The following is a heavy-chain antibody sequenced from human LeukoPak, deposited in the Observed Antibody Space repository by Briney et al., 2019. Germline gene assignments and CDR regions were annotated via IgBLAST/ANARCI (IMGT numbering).Heavy chain of an antibody. D-gene: IGHD3-22*01. J-gene: IGHJ5*02. CDR3: ARGDYYDSSGYGYTDAHNWFDP. CDR2: INPNSGGT. Sequence: ASVKVSCKASGYTFTGYYMHWVRQAPGQGLEWMGWINPNSGGTNYAQKFQGRVTMTRDTSISTAYMELSRLRSDDTAVYYCARGDYYDSSGYGYTDAHNWFDPWGQGTLVTVSS. V-gene: IGHV1-2*02. CDR1: GYTFTGYY.